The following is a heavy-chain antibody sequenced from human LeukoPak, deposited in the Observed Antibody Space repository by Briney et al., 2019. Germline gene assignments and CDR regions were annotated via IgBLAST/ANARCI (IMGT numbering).Heavy chain of an antibody. J-gene: IGHJ4*02. D-gene: IGHD6-6*01. CDR3: ARDARSSSHFDF. V-gene: IGHV4-59*01. Sequence: PSETLSLTCTVSGGSISGYYWSSIRQPPGQGLKWIVYICYSGSNNYTPSRKSRVTISVDTTKNHFSLKPSSVAAADTDVYYSARDARSSSHFDFWGQGTLVIVSS. CDR1: GGSISGYY. CDR2: ICYSGSN.